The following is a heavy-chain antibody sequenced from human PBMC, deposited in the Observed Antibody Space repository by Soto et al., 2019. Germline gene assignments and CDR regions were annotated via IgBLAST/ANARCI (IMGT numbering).Heavy chain of an antibody. Sequence: EVQLVESGGGLVQPGGSLRLSCAASGFTVSSNYMSWVRQAPGKGLEWVSVIFTGGSTYYADSVKSRFTISRHSSMNTGYLQMESLRAEDTAGYYCARDRQSSGWLDAFDTWGQGTMVTVSS. V-gene: IGHV3-53*04. D-gene: IGHD6-19*01. CDR1: GFTVSSNY. CDR2: IFTGGST. J-gene: IGHJ3*02. CDR3: ARDRQSSGWLDAFDT.